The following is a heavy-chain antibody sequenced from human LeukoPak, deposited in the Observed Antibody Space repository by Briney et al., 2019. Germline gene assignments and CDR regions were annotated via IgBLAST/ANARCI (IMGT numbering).Heavy chain of an antibody. Sequence: PGGSLRLSCAASGFTFSSYGMHWVRQAPGKGLEWVAVISYDGSNKYYADSVKGRFTISRDNSKNTLYLQMNSLRAEDTAVYYCAKDLGYSVFDYWGQGTLVTVSS. J-gene: IGHJ4*02. CDR1: GFTFSSYG. CDR2: ISYDGSNK. CDR3: AKDLGYSVFDY. D-gene: IGHD5-18*01. V-gene: IGHV3-30*18.